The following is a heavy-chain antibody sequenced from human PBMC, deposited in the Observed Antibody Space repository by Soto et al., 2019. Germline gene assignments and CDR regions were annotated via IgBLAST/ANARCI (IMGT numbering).Heavy chain of an antibody. CDR3: AKDLQAYGDYNYYYYGMDV. D-gene: IGHD4-17*01. CDR2: ISYDGHNK. CDR1: GFTFTTFG. Sequence: QVQLVESGGGVVQPGGSLRLSCTASGFTFTTFGIHWVRQAPGKGLEWVALISYDGHNKYYSDSVKGRFPISRDNYKNTLYLQMNSLRAEDTAVYYCAKDLQAYGDYNYYYYGMDVWGQGTTVSVSS. V-gene: IGHV3-30*18. J-gene: IGHJ6*02.